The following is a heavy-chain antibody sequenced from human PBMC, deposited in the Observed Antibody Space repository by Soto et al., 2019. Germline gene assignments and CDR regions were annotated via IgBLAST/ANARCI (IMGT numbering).Heavy chain of an antibody. D-gene: IGHD3-3*01. J-gene: IGHJ4*02. V-gene: IGHV1-18*01. CDR1: GYTFTSYG. CDR3: ATENPAKFLKLPVRFQFDY. CDR2: ISAYNGNT. Sequence: ASVKVSCKASGYTFTSYGISWVRQAPGQGLEWMGWISAYNGNTNYAQKFQGRVTMTEDTSTDTAYMELSSLRSEDTAVYYCATENPAKFLKLPVRFQFDYWGLGTLVTAPQ.